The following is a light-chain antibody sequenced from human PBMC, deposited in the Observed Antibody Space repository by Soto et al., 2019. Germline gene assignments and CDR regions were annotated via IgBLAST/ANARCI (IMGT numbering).Light chain of an antibody. Sequence: QSVLTQPASVSGSPGQSIAISCTGTSSDVGGYNYASWYQQLPGKAPKLLISEVSNRPSGASHRFSGSKSGNTASLTISGLQAEDEADYYYSSYRTGGPFVFGTGTKVTVL. CDR1: SSDVGGYNY. J-gene: IGLJ1*01. V-gene: IGLV2-14*01. CDR3: SSYRTGGPFV. CDR2: EVS.